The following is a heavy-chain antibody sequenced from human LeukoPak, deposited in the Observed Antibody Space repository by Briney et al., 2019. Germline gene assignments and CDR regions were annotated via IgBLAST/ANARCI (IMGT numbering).Heavy chain of an antibody. Sequence: PGGSLRLSCTPSGFTFGEDTVSWFRHAPGKGLEWVGFIRSKVHGGTAEYAASVKGRFTLSRDDSKSIAYLQMNSLKIEDTAVYYCSREPKGRWLQFGYWGQGTLVTVSS. D-gene: IGHD5-24*01. CDR3: SREPKGRWLQFGY. CDR1: GFTFGEDT. J-gene: IGHJ4*02. V-gene: IGHV3-49*03. CDR2: IRSKVHGGTA.